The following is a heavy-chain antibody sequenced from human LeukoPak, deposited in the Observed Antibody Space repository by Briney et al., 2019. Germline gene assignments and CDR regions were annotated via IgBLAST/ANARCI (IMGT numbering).Heavy chain of an antibody. CDR3: ARGVTMIVVVIHDWYFDL. D-gene: IGHD3-22*01. CDR2: MYNSGST. J-gene: IGHJ2*01. V-gene: IGHV4-59*08. Sequence: KSSETLSLTCTVSGGSISSYHWSWFRQAPGKGLEWIGYMYNSGSTNFNPSLKSRVTISVDTSKNQFSLKLTSVTAADTAVYYCARGVTMIVVVIHDWYFDLWGRGTLVTVSS. CDR1: GGSISSYH.